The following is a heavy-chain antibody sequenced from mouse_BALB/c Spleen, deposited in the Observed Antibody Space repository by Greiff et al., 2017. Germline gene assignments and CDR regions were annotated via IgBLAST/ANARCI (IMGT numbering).Heavy chain of an antibody. D-gene: IGHD2-2*01. V-gene: IGHV6-6*02. J-gene: IGHJ4*01. CDR2: IRLKSNNYAT. Sequence: EVQLVESGGGLVQPGGSMKLSCVASGFTFSNYWMNWVRQSPEKGLEWVAEIRLKSNNYATHYAESVKGRFTISRDDSKSSVYLQMNNLRAEDTGIYYCTSRDGYDGGNYAMDYWGQGTSVTVSS. CDR3: TSRDGYDGGNYAMDY. CDR1: GFTFSNYW.